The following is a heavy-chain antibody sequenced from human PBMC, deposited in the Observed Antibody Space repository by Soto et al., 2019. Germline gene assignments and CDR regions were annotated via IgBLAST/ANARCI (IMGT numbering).Heavy chain of an antibody. CDR2: ISGSGDGT. CDR1: GFTVTSHV. Sequence: GSLRLSCAASGFTVTSHVMSWVRQAPGKGLEWVSSISGSGDGTYYGDSVKGRFTISRDSSSSILYLEMKNLRGEDTAVYFCTRSRRSILMVYGFGGMDVWGQGT. V-gene: IGHV3-23*01. D-gene: IGHD2-8*01. CDR3: TRSRRSILMVYGFGGMDV. J-gene: IGHJ6*02.